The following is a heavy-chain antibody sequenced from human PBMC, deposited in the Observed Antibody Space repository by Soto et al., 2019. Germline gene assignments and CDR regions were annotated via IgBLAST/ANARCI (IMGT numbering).Heavy chain of an antibody. Sequence: SGGSLRLSCAASGFTCSRYAMSWVRQAPGKGLEWVSAISGSGGSTYYADSVKGRFTISRDNSKNTLFLQMNSLRAEDTAVYYCAKQYDSSGYAEGAFDIRGQGTMVTV. CDR2: ISGSGGST. D-gene: IGHD3-22*01. J-gene: IGHJ3*02. CDR3: AKQYDSSGYAEGAFDI. V-gene: IGHV3-23*01. CDR1: GFTCSRYA.